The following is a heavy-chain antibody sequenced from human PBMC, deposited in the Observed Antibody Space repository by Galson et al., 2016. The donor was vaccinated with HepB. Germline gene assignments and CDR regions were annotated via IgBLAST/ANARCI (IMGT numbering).Heavy chain of an antibody. Sequence: SLRLSCAASGFTFRSYTMNWVRQAPGKGLEWVSSISPSSRYKHWAGSLEGRFGISRDNARNSLYLQLNSLRAEDTAVYYCARAQGDRSGDDGHFDYWGQGTLVTVS. CDR2: ISPSSRYK. CDR3: ARAQGDRSGDDGHFDY. V-gene: IGHV3-21*01. CDR1: GFTFRSYT. D-gene: IGHD3-10*01. J-gene: IGHJ4*02.